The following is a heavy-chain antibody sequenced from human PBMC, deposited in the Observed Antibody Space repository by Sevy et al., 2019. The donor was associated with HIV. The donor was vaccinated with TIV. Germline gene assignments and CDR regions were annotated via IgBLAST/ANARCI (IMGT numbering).Heavy chain of an antibody. CDR1: EFTFSSHA. J-gene: IGHJ3*02. D-gene: IGHD3-3*02. V-gene: IGHV3-23*01. Sequence: GGSLRLSCTASEFTFSSHAVSWVRQAPGKGLEWVSAISGNGENTHYADSAKGRFTLSRDSFKNTLYLQMNSLRAEDTALYYCARDGRGISAFHIWGPGTMVTVSS. CDR3: ARDGRGISAFHI. CDR2: ISGNGENT.